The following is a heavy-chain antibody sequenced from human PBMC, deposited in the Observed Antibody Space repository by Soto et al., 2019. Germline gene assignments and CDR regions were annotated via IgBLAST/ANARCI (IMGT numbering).Heavy chain of an antibody. J-gene: IGHJ6*02. Sequence: SETLSLTCTVSGVSVSSYYWCWIRQPPGKGLEWIGYISYSGSPNYNPSHKSRVTISVDTSKNHFSLKLSSVTAADTAVYFCASASIFGVPHGGGMDVWGHGTTVTVSX. V-gene: IGHV4-59*02. CDR1: GVSVSSYY. CDR3: ASASIFGVPHGGGMDV. CDR2: ISYSGSP. D-gene: IGHD3-3*01.